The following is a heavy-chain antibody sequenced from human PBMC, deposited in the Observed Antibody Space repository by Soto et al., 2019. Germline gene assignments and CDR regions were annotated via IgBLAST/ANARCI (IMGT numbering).Heavy chain of an antibody. CDR2: TYYRSKWFN. D-gene: IGHD2-21*01. V-gene: IGHV6-1*01. Sequence: SQTLSLTCVISGDSVSTNSATWDWIRQSPSRGLEWLGRTYYRSKWFNDYAVSVKGRISINPDTSNNKLTLQLNYKTPDDTAVSCVAGLKGNGWLNSWGQESLAPASS. J-gene: IGHJ5*01. CDR1: GDSVSTNSAT. CDR3: AGLKGNGWLNS.